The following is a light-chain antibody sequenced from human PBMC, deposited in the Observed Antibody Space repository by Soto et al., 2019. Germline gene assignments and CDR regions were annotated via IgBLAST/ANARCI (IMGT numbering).Light chain of an antibody. CDR3: QTWGTGYWV. V-gene: IGLV4-69*01. Sequence: QLVLTQSPSASASLGASVKLTCTLSSGHSNYAIAWLQQQPEKGPRYLMKVNNDGSHIKGDGIPDRFSGSSSGAERYLTISSLQSEDEADYYCQTWGTGYWVFGGGTKLTVL. CDR1: SGHSNYA. CDR2: VNNDGSH. J-gene: IGLJ3*02.